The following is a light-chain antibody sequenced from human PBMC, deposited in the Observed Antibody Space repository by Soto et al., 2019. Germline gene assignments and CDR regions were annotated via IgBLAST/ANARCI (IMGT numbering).Light chain of an antibody. J-gene: IGKJ2*01. Sequence: DIQMTQSPSSLSASIGDRVTITCRAGHSISSYLNLYQQKPGKAPKLLIYAASSLQSGVPSRFSGSGSGTDFTLTINSLQPEDFATYYCQHTYSAPYTFGQGTKVDIK. CDR2: AAS. V-gene: IGKV1-39*01. CDR1: HSISSY. CDR3: QHTYSAPYT.